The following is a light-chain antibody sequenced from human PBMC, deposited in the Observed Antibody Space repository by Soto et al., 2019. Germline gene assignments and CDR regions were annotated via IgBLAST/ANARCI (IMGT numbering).Light chain of an antibody. CDR3: QQYNSYPLT. Sequence: DIQMTQSPSTLSASVGDRVTITCRASQSFSTWLAWYQQKPGKAPKLLIYKAPSLESGVPSRFSGSRSGPDFTLTISSLQPDDFATYYCQQYNSYPLTFGGGTKVEIK. CDR1: QSFSTW. CDR2: KAP. V-gene: IGKV1-5*03. J-gene: IGKJ4*01.